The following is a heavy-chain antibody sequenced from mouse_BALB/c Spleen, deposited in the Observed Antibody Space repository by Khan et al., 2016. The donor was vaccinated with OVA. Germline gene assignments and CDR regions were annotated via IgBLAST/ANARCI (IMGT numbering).Heavy chain of an antibody. J-gene: IGHJ4*01. Sequence: VELVESGPALVAPSQSLSITCTISGFSLTDYGVHWVRQPPGKGLEWLVVIWSDGSTTYNSALKSRLSISKDNSKSQVFLKMNSLQTDDTAVYYCARQHYYHYYVMDYWGQGTSVTVSS. CDR2: IWSDGST. D-gene: IGHD2-1*01. V-gene: IGHV2-6-1*01. CDR1: GFSLTDYG. CDR3: ARQHYYHYYVMDY.